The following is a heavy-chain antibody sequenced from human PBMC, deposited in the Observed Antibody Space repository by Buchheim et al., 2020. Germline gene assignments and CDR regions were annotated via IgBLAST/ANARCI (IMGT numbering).Heavy chain of an antibody. CDR1: GFTFSDYY. V-gene: IGHV3-11*06. Sequence: QERLVESGGDLVKPGGSLRLSCVASGFTFSDYYMSWIRQTPGKGLEWVSYISSASSYIEYADSVKGRFTISRDNAKNSLYLQMNSLRAEDTAVYSCASGDYQRYFDHWGQGTL. CDR2: ISSASSYI. D-gene: IGHD4-11*01. J-gene: IGHJ4*02. CDR3: ASGDYQRYFDH.